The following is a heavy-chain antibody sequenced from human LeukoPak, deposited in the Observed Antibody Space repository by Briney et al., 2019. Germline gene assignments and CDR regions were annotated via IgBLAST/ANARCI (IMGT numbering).Heavy chain of an antibody. Sequence: RSSETLSLTCAVPGASMSNYHWSWIRQPPGRGLEYIGYVYNSGSTFYNPSLKSRVTISADTSRKQFSLKLTSVTATDTAVYYCARGTGGYRFDPWGQGILVTVSS. J-gene: IGHJ5*02. D-gene: IGHD1-1*01. CDR3: ARGTGGYRFDP. V-gene: IGHV4-59*01. CDR2: VYNSGST. CDR1: GASMSNYH.